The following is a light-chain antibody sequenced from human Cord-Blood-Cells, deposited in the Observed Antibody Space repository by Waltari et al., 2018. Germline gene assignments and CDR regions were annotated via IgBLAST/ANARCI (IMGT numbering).Light chain of an antibody. J-gene: IGKJ4*01. CDR2: LAS. V-gene: IGKV2-28*01. CDR3: MQALQALT. Sequence: IVMTQSPLSLPVTPGEPASISCRSSQSLLHSTGYNYLDWYLQKPGQSPQLLIYLASNRGAGVPDRFSGSGAGTDFTLTVSRVEAEDVGVYYGMQALQALTFGGGTKVEIK. CDR1: QSLLHSTGYNY.